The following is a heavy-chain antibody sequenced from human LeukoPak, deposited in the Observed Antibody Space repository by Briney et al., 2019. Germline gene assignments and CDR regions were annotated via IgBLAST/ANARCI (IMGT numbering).Heavy chain of an antibody. D-gene: IGHD6-13*01. CDR3: ARVGYSSSRSFYGMDV. J-gene: IGHJ6*02. CDR1: GFTFSSYE. V-gene: IGHV3-48*03. Sequence: GGSLRLSCAASGFTFSSYEMNWVRQAPGKGLEWVSYISSSGSTIYYADSVKGRFTISRDNAKNSLYLQMNSLRAEDTAVYYCARVGYSSSRSFYGMDVWGQGTTVTVSS. CDR2: ISSSGSTI.